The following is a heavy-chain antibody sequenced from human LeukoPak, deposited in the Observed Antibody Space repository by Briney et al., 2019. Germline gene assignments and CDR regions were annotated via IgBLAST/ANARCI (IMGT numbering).Heavy chain of an antibody. CDR2: INPNRGGT. CDR1: GYTFTDYY. D-gene: IGHD6-19*01. CDR3: ARDPFTAVSGIPA. J-gene: IGHJ5*02. V-gene: IGHV1-2*02. Sequence: ASVKVSCKASGYTFTDYYMHWVRQVPGQGLEWMGWINPNRGGTKYAQKYQGRVTMTRDTSISTAYMEVSRLRSDDTAVYYCARDPFTAVSGIPAWGQGTLVTVS.